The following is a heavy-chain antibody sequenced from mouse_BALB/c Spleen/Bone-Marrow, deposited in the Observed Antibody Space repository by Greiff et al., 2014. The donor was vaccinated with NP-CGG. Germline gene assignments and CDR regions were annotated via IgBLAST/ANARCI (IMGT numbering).Heavy chain of an antibody. CDR1: GYTFTSYW. CDR3: TRDNWDY. V-gene: IGHV1-69*02. D-gene: IGHD4-1*01. Sequence: VQLQQSGAELVRPGASVKLSCKASGYTFTSYWINWVKQRPGQGLEWIGNIFPSETYTNYNQKFKDKATLTVDKSSSTAYMQLSSPTSVDSAVYYCTRDNWDYWGQGTTLTVSS. CDR2: IFPSETYT. J-gene: IGHJ2*01.